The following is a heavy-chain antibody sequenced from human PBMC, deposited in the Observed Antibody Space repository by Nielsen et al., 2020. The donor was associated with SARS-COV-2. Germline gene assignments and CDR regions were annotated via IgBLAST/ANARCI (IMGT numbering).Heavy chain of an antibody. Sequence: GESLKISCAASGFIVSDSYMSWIRQTPGKGLEWISYISSSGSYTNYADSVKGRFTISRDNGKNSLYLQMNSLRAEDTAVYYCAKRSGYTSGWYGDYWGQGTLVTVSS. J-gene: IGHJ4*02. V-gene: IGHV3-11*03. CDR2: ISSSGSYT. CDR3: AKRSGYTSGWYGDY. CDR1: GFIVSDSY. D-gene: IGHD6-19*01.